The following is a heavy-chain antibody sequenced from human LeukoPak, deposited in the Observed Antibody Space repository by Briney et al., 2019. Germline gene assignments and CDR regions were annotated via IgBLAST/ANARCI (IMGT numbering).Heavy chain of an antibody. J-gene: IGHJ4*02. D-gene: IGHD6-19*01. CDR3: ARNKYTSGWSTFDY. Sequence: PSETLSLTCTVPGGSISSSSYYWGWIRQPPGKGLEWIGSIYYSGSTYYNPSLKSRVTISVDTSKNQFSLKLSSVTAADTAIYYCARNKYTSGWSTFDYWGQGTLVTVSS. CDR2: IYYSGST. V-gene: IGHV4-39*01. CDR1: GGSISSSSYY.